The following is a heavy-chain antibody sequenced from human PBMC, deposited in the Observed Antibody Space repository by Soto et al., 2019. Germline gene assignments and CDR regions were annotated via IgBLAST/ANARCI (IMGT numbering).Heavy chain of an antibody. CDR3: ARGRYSNSSPPDF. D-gene: IGHD6-6*01. CDR1: GYTFTSYD. J-gene: IGHJ4*02. Sequence: QVQLEQSGAEVKKPGASVKVSCKASGYTFTSYDINWVRQDTGQGLEWMGWMSPNSGNTGYAQKYQGRVTMTRITALNTAYMERSSLRSDDTSVYYCARGRYSNSSPPDFWGQGTLVSVSS. CDR2: MSPNSGNT. V-gene: IGHV1-8*01.